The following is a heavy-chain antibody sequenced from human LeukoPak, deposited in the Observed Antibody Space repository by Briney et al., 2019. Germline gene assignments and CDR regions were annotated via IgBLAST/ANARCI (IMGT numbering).Heavy chain of an antibody. V-gene: IGHV4-59*08. J-gene: IGHJ4*02. CDR3: ARSGGIPSSFDY. Sequence: SETLSLTCTVSGGSISSYYWSWIRQPPGKGLEWIGYIYYSGSTNYNPSLKSRVTISVDTSKNQFSLKLSSVTAAETAVYYCARSGGIPSSFDYWGQGTLVTVSS. D-gene: IGHD3-16*01. CDR1: GGSISSYY. CDR2: IYYSGST.